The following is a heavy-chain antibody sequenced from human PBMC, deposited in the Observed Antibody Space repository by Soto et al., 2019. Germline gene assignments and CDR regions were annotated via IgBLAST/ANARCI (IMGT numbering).Heavy chain of an antibody. D-gene: IGHD4-4*01. V-gene: IGHV1-18*01. J-gene: IGHJ4*02. CDR2: ISAYNGNT. CDR1: GYTFTTNG. Sequence: QVQLVQSGAEVKKPGASVKVSRKASGYTFTTNGISWVRQAPGQGLEWMGWISAYNGNTNYAQKFQGRVSMTTDTSTRTAYMELRSLRSDDTAVYYCARDRDYRFDYWGQGTLVTVSS. CDR3: ARDRDYRFDY.